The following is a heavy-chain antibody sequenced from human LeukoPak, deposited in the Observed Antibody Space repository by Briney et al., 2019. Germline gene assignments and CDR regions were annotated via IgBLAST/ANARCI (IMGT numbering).Heavy chain of an antibody. CDR2: IYYGGST. D-gene: IGHD3-16*01. CDR1: GDSITSNY. J-gene: IGHJ4*02. CDR3: ARGGWYSRY. Sequence: SETLSLTCTVSGDSITSNYWSWIRQPPGKRLEWIGYIYYGGSTNYNPSLKSRVTISVDTSKNQFSLKLTSVTAADTAVYYCARGGWYSRYWGQGTPVTVSS. V-gene: IGHV4-59*01.